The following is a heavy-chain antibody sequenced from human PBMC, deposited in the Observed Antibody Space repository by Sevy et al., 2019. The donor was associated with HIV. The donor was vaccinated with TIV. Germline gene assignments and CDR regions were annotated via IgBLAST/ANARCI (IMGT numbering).Heavy chain of an antibody. CDR1: GFNFSIYG. J-gene: IGHJ4*02. CDR3: ARGRDYGNFDY. Sequence: GGSLRLSCAASGFNFSIYGMHWVRQAPGKGLEWVALIWYDGSNKYYVDSVKGRFTIFRDNSKNTVYLQMNSLRAEDTAVYYCARGRDYGNFDYWCQGTLVTVSS. V-gene: IGHV3-33*01. CDR2: IWYDGSNK. D-gene: IGHD4-17*01.